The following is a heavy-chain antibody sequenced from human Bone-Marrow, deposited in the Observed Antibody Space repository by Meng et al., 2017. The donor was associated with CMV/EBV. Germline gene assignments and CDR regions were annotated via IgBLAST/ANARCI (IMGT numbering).Heavy chain of an antibody. D-gene: IGHD3-10*01. CDR1: GFTFSSYE. CDR3: ARDLGYSITMVRGGKAFDI. CDR2: ISSSGSTI. Sequence: GGSLRLSCAASGFTFSSYEMNWVRQAPGKGLEWVSYISSSGSTIYYADSVKGRFTISRDNAKNSLSLQMNSLRPEDTAVYYCARDLGYSITMVRGGKAFDIWGQGTMVTVSS. V-gene: IGHV3-48*03. J-gene: IGHJ3*02.